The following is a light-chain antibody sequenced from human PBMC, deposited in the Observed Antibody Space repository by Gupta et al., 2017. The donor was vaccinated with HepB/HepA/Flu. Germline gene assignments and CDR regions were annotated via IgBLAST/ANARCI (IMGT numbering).Light chain of an antibody. V-gene: IGKV1-5*03. CDR3: QQDNNYRT. CDR1: QNVRNW. J-gene: IGKJ1*01. CDR2: KAS. Sequence: DIQMTQSPSTLSASVGDRVTSTCRASQNVRNWLDWYQQKPGKAPKLIIYKASMGQNGVPYRFSGSGSAREFTLTSISRQNEDLANYYCQQDNNYRTFGQGTKVEVK.